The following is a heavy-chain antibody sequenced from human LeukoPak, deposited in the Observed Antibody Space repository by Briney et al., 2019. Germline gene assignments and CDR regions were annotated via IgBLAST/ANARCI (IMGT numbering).Heavy chain of an antibody. Sequence: ASVKVSCKASGCTFTGYYMHWVRQAPGQGLEWMGWINPNSGGTNYAQKFQGRVTMTRDTSISTAYMELSRLRSDDTAVYYCARDRTTVTTYYYYMDVWGKGTTVTISS. D-gene: IGHD4-17*01. J-gene: IGHJ6*03. V-gene: IGHV1-2*02. CDR2: INPNSGGT. CDR1: GCTFTGYY. CDR3: ARDRTTVTTYYYYMDV.